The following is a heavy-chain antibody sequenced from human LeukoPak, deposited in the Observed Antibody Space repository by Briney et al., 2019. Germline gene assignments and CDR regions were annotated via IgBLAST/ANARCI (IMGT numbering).Heavy chain of an antibody. J-gene: IGHJ4*02. V-gene: IGHV4-34*01. CDR3: AGQFLGNYDYVWGSYRYRAVSFDY. CDR2: INHSGSI. Sequence: SETLSLTCAVYLGSFSGYNRSWIRQPPGKGLEWIGEINHSGSIAYNPYLKSRVTTSVDTSKNRISLKRSCRTGAETAVSYCAGQFLGNYDYVWGSYRYRAVSFDYWGQGTLVTVSS. D-gene: IGHD3-16*02. CDR1: LGSFSGYN.